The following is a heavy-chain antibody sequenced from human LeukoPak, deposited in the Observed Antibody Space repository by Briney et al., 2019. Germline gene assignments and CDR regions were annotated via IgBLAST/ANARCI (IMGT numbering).Heavy chain of an antibody. V-gene: IGHV1-2*02. J-gene: IGHJ4*02. CDR1: GYTFTGYY. Sequence: VSVKVSCKASGYTFTGYYMHWVRQAPGQGLEWMGWINPNSGGTNYAQKFQGRVTMTRDTSISTAYMELGRLRSDDTAVYYCASSRVVAAWGLYFDYWGQGTLVIVSS. D-gene: IGHD2-15*01. CDR2: INPNSGGT. CDR3: ASSRVVAAWGLYFDY.